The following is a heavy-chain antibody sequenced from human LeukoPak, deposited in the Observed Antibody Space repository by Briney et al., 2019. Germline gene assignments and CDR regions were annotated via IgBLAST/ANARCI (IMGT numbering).Heavy chain of an antibody. Sequence: QAGGSLRLSCAASGLTFSSYVMSWVRQAPGKGLEGVSTISGNGRNTYYADSVKGRFTISGDNSKNTLYLQMNSLRAEDTAVYYCAKVGATHYFDYWGQGTLVTVSS. D-gene: IGHD1-26*01. CDR1: GLTFSSYV. CDR3: AKVGATHYFDY. J-gene: IGHJ4*02. CDR2: ISGNGRNT. V-gene: IGHV3-23*01.